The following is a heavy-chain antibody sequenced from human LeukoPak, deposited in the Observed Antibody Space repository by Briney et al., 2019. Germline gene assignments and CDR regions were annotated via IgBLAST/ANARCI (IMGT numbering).Heavy chain of an antibody. Sequence: PGGSLRLSCAASGFTFSSYEMNWVRQAPGKGLEWVSYISSSGSTIYYADSVKGRFTISRDNAKNSLYLQMNSLRAEDTAVYYCARDASSGWYLITPRHAMDVWGKGTTVTISS. V-gene: IGHV3-48*03. J-gene: IGHJ6*03. D-gene: IGHD6-19*01. CDR3: ARDASSGWYLITPRHAMDV. CDR2: ISSSGSTI. CDR1: GFTFSSYE.